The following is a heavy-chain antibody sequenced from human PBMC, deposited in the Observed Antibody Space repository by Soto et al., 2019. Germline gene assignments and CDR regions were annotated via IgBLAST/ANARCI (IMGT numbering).Heavy chain of an antibody. CDR2: INPNSGGT. CDR1: GYTFTAYY. Sequence: QVQLVQSGAEVKKPGASVKVSCKASGYTFTAYYMHWVRQAPGQGLEWMGWINPNSGGTNYEQKFQGWVTMTRDTDISQGYMELSRLRSDDPAVYYCARGGGLRYSYGYRYYFDYWGQGTLVTVSS. V-gene: IGHV1-2*04. J-gene: IGHJ4*02. CDR3: ARGGGLRYSYGYRYYFDY. D-gene: IGHD5-18*01.